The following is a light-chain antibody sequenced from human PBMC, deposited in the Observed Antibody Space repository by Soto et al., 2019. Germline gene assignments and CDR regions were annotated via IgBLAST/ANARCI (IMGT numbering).Light chain of an antibody. J-gene: IGKJ5*01. CDR1: QGIGTW. Sequence: DVQVTQSPSFVSASVGARVTITCRASQGIGTWLAWYQQKPGKAPSLLIYGATDLQSGVPSRFSGSGLGTHYSLTICSLQREDFATYHCQQTKSFPITFGQGTRLEI. V-gene: IGKV1D-12*01. CDR3: QQTKSFPIT. CDR2: GAT.